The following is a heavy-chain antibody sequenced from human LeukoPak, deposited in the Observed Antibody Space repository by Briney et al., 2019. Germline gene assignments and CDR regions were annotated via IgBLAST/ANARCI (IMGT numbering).Heavy chain of an antibody. CDR2: IRSDGSRL. CDR3: AKLGHY. J-gene: IGHJ4*02. D-gene: IGHD3-10*01. Sequence: GGSLRLSCAASGFTFNVYAMHWVRQPPGKGLEWLGFIRSDGSRLYYADSIKGRFTISRDNSKNTLYLQMNRLTPDDTAIYYCAKLGHYWGQGTLVTVSS. CDR1: GFTFNVYA. V-gene: IGHV3-30*02.